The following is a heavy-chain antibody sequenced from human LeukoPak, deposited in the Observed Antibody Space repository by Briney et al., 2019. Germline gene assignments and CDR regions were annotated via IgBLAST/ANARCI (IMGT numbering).Heavy chain of an antibody. J-gene: IGHJ4*02. D-gene: IGHD3-10*01. CDR1: GYTFSGYY. V-gene: IGHV1-2*02. Sequence: ASVKVSCKASGYTFSGYYMHLVRQAPGQGLEWMGWINPNNGVTNFAQKFQGRVTMTRDISTAYMELSRLRSDDTAVYYCARDGGYYGSGSYQYWGQGTLVTVAS. CDR3: ARDGGYYGSGSYQY. CDR2: INPNNGVT.